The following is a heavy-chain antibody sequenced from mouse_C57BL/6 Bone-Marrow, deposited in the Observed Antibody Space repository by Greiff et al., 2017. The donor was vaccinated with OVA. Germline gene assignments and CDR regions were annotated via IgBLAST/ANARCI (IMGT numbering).Heavy chain of an antibody. D-gene: IGHD2-1*01. CDR3: ARHGRSGNYGGAWFAY. Sequence: QVQLQQSGPGLVAPSQSLSITCTVSGFSLTSYGVHWVRQPPGKGLEWLVVIWSDGSTTYNSALNSRLSISKDNSKSQVFLKMNSLQTDDTAMYYCARHGRSGNYGGAWFAYGGQGTLVTVSA. V-gene: IGHV2-6-1*01. CDR2: IWSDGST. J-gene: IGHJ3*01. CDR1: GFSLTSYG.